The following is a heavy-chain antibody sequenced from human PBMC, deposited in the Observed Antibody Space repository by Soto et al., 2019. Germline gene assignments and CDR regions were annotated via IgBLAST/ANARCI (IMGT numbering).Heavy chain of an antibody. CDR2: VYYTGST. V-gene: IGHV4-61*01. CDR1: GGSVSSASYY. Sequence: SETLSLTCTVSGGSVSSASYYWSWIRQPPGKGLEWIGYVYYTGSTNYNPSLKSRVTISVDTSKNQFSLKLTSVTAADTAMYYCARTYYDSSGYYYLYYFDYWGQGTLVTVSS. J-gene: IGHJ4*02. D-gene: IGHD3-22*01. CDR3: ARTYYDSSGYYYLYYFDY.